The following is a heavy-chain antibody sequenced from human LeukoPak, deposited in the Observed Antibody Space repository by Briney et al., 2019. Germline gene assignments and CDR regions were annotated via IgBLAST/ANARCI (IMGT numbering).Heavy chain of an antibody. D-gene: IGHD2-15*01. V-gene: IGHV4-30-4*01. CDR1: GGSISSGDYY. CDR3: ARVRCSEGKCNFFDY. CDR2: IYYSGST. J-gene: IGHJ4*02. Sequence: SETLSLTCTVSGGSISSGDYYWSWIRQPPGKGLEWIGYIYYSGSTYYNSSLKRRVTISVDTSKNQFSLKLSSVSAADTAVYYCARVRCSEGKCNFFDYWGQGTLVTVSS.